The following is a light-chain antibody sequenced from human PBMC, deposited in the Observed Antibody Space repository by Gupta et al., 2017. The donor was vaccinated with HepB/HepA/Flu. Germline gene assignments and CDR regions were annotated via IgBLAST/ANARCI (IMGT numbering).Light chain of an antibody. CDR1: SSNIGSNY. V-gene: IGLV1-47*02. J-gene: IGLJ3*02. CDR3: AAWDDSMSGLV. CDR2: NNS. Sequence: QSVLTQPPSASGTPGQRATISSSVSSSNIGSNYVYWYQQLPGTAPKLLIYNNSQRPSGVPDRFSGSKSGTSASLAISGLQCEDEADYYCAAWDDSMSGLVFGGGTKLTVL.